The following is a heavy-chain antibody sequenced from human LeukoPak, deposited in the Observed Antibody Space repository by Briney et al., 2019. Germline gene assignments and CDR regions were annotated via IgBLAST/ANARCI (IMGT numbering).Heavy chain of an antibody. CDR3: ARDVGYCSSTSCYWRTATNNWFDP. CDR1: GGSISSYY. J-gene: IGHJ5*02. D-gene: IGHD2-2*01. V-gene: IGHV4-59*01. CDR2: IYYSGST. Sequence: SETLSLTCTVSGGSISSYYWSWIRQPPGKGLEWIGYIYYSGSTNYNPSLKSRVTISVDTSKNQFSLKLSSVTAADTAVYYCARDVGYCSSTSCYWRTATNNWFDPSRQGTLVTVSS.